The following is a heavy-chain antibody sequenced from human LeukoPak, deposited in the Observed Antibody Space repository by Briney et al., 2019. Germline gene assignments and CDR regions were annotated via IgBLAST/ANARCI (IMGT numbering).Heavy chain of an antibody. CDR2: VYYSRSA. D-gene: IGHD3-16*02. J-gene: IGHJ3*02. V-gene: IGHV4-59*01. CDR1: GGSITSYY. CDR3: ARQRVRLRSNDAFDI. Sequence: SETLSLTCTVSGGSITSYYWTWIRQPPGKGLEWIGYVYYSRSANYSPSLKSRITISVDMSKNQFSLRLSSVTAADTAVYYCARQRVRLRSNDAFDIWGQGTMVTVSS.